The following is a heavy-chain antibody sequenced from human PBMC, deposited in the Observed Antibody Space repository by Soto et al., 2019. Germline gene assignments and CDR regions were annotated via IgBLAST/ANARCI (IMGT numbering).Heavy chain of an antibody. J-gene: IGHJ5*02. CDR1: GYTFTSYG. V-gene: IGHV1-18*01. D-gene: IGHD3-10*01. CDR2: ISAYNGNT. CDR3: ARDQGVMVRDKNWFDP. Sequence: ASVKVSCKASGYTFTSYGISWVRQAPGQGLEWMGWISAYNGNTNYAQKLQGRVTMTTDTSTSTAYMELRSLRSDDTAVYYCARDQGVMVRDKNWFDPWGQGTLVTVSS.